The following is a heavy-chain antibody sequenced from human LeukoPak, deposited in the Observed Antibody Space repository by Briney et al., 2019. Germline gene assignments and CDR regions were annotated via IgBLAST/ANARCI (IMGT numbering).Heavy chain of an antibody. Sequence: GGSLRLSCVASGFTFSTYGMHWVRQAPGKGLEWVAIIWYDGTNTNYGDSVKGRFTISRDNPKSTLYLQMNSLRAEDTAVYYCAREARLLIAAAGYFDYWGQGTLVTVSS. V-gene: IGHV3-33*01. CDR1: GFTFSTYG. CDR2: IWYDGTNT. D-gene: IGHD6-13*01. CDR3: AREARLLIAAAGYFDY. J-gene: IGHJ4*02.